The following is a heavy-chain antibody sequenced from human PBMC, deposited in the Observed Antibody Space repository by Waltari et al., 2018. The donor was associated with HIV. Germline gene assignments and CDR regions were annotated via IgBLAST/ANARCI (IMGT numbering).Heavy chain of an antibody. Sequence: QVQLVESGGGVVQPGRSLILSCAVSGFTFRSYGMHWVRQAPGKGLGWVAVIWYDGSKKYYADSVKGRFTISRDNSKNTLYLQMNSLRDEDTAVYYCARGVHDFYYGMDVWGQGTSVTVSS. CDR2: IWYDGSKK. J-gene: IGHJ6*02. CDR3: ARGVHDFYYGMDV. V-gene: IGHV3-33*01. CDR1: GFTFRSYG.